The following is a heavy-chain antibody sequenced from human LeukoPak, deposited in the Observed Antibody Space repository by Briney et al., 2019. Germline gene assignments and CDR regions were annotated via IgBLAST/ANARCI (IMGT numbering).Heavy chain of an antibody. CDR3: AKGRWELVDAFDI. CDR2: ISYDGSDK. D-gene: IGHD1-26*01. Sequence: PGGSLRLSCAASAFSFTRYAIHWVRQALGKGLEWVAVISYDGSDKYYVASVKGRFTISRDNSKNTLYLQMNSLRTEDTAVYYCAKGRWELVDAFDIWGQGTMVTVSA. J-gene: IGHJ3*02. CDR1: AFSFTRYA. V-gene: IGHV3-30*18.